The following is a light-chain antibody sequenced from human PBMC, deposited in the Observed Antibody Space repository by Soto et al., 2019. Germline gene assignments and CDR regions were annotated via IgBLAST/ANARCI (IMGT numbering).Light chain of an antibody. Sequence: QSVLAQPASVSGSPGQSITISCTGTTSDVGSYNLVSWYQQHPGKAPKLMIYEVSKRPSGVSNRFSGSKSGNTASLTISGLQAEDEADYYCSSYAGSRYVFGTGTKLTV. J-gene: IGLJ1*01. CDR3: SSYAGSRYV. V-gene: IGLV2-23*02. CDR2: EVS. CDR1: TSDVGSYNL.